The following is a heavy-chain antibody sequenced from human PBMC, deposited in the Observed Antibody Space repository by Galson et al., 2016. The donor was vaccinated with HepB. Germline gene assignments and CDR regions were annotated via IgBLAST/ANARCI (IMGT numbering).Heavy chain of an antibody. Sequence: SETLSLTCTVSGGSISYYYWSWIRQPPGKGLEWIGYVDYSGSTNYSPSLKSRVSLSVDTSNSQFSLTLRSVTAADTAVYYCARVAFWNRSHPYFYYYGMDVWGQGTTVTVSS. CDR3: ARVAFWNRSHPYFYYYGMDV. CDR1: GGSISYYY. J-gene: IGHJ6*02. CDR2: VDYSGST. D-gene: IGHD2/OR15-2a*01. V-gene: IGHV4-59*01.